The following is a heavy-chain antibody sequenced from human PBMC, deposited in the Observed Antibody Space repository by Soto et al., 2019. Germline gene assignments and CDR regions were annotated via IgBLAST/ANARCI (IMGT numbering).Heavy chain of an antibody. J-gene: IGHJ4*02. CDR3: ARDGGSDGY. V-gene: IGHV3-7*01. CDR2: IKQDGSEK. CDR1: GFPFSDAW. Sequence: GGSLRLSCAASGFPFSDAWMSWVRQAPGKGLEWVANIKQDGSEKYYVDSVKGRFTISRDNAKNSLYLQMNSLRAEDTAVYYCARDGGSDGYWGQGTLVTVSS. D-gene: IGHD3-16*01.